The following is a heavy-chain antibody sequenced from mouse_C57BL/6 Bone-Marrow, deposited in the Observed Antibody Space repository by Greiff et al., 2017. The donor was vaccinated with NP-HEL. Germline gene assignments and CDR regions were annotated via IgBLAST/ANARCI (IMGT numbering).Heavy chain of an antibody. J-gene: IGHJ4*01. D-gene: IGHD2-4*01. V-gene: IGHV7-3*01. CDR3: ARSIYYDYADDPFYAMDY. CDR2: IRNNATGYTT. Sequence: EVKLMESGGGLVQPGGSLRLSCSSSGFTFTDYYMSWVRQPPGKALEWLGFIRNNATGYTTEYSASVKGRFTISRDNSQSILYLQMNALRAEDSATYYCARSIYYDYADDPFYAMDYWGQGTSVTVSS. CDR1: GFTFTDYY.